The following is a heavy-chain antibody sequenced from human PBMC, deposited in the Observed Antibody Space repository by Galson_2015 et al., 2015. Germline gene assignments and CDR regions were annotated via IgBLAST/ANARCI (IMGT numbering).Heavy chain of an antibody. J-gene: IGHJ4*02. CDR3: ARDFRPLISMSRIRYFDY. CDR2: ISSSSGTI. CDR1: GFTFSSYS. V-gene: IGHV3-48*02. Sequence: SLRLSCAASGFTFSSYSMNWVRQAPGKGLEWVSSISSSSGTIYYADSVKGRFTISRDNAKNSLYLQMNSLRDEDTAVYYCARDFRPLISMSRIRYFDYWGQGTLITVSS. D-gene: IGHD3-10*02.